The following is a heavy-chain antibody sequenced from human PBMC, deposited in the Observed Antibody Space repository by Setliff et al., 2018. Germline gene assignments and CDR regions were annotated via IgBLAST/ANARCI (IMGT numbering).Heavy chain of an antibody. V-gene: IGHV3-NL1*01. J-gene: IGHJ4*02. CDR3: ASLFAGDFDY. CDR1: GFTFSNYG. CDR2: IYSDGSI. Sequence: GGSLRLSCVASGFTFSNYGMHWVRQAPGKGLEWVSVIYSDGSIYYADSVKGRFTISRDNAKNSLYLQMNSLRAEDTAVYYCASLFAGDFDYWGQGTLVTVSS.